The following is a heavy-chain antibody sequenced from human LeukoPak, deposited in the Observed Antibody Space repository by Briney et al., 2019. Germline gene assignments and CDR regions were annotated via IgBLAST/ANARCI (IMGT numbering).Heavy chain of an antibody. CDR1: GFTFSSYA. Sequence: HGGSLRLSCAASGFTFSSYAMSWVRQAPGKGLEWVSAISGSGGSTYYADSVKGRFTISRDNSKNTLYLQMNSLRAEDTAVYYCAKCVWLRFRVFYGMDVWGQGTTVTVSS. V-gene: IGHV3-23*01. J-gene: IGHJ6*02. CDR3: AKCVWLRFRVFYGMDV. D-gene: IGHD5-12*01. CDR2: ISGSGGST.